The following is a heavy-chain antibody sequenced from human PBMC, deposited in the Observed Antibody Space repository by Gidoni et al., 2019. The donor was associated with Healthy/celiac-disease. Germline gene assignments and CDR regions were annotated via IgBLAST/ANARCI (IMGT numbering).Heavy chain of an antibody. J-gene: IGHJ3*02. CDR2: INPNSGGT. CDR1: GYTFTGYY. V-gene: IGHV1-2*02. CDR3: ARVTDPYGSNAFDI. Sequence: QVQLVQFGAEVKQPGSSLKVSCKASGYTFTGYYMHWVRQAPGQGLEWMGWINPNSGGTNYAQKFQGRVTMTRDTSISTAYMELSRLRSDDTAVYYCARVTDPYGSNAFDIWGQGTMVTVSS. D-gene: IGHD4-17*01.